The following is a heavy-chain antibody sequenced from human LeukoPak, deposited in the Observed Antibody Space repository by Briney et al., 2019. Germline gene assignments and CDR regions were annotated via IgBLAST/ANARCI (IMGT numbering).Heavy chain of an antibody. D-gene: IGHD5-18*01. J-gene: IGHJ3*02. V-gene: IGHV1-46*01. Sequence: ASVKISCKASGYTFTSYYMHWVRQAPGQGLEWMGIINPSGGSTSYAQKFQGRVTITADESTSTAYMELSSLRSEDTAVYYCARDLYRGYSSYGAFDIWGQGTMVTVSS. CDR1: GYTFTSYY. CDR3: ARDLYRGYSSYGAFDI. CDR2: INPSGGST.